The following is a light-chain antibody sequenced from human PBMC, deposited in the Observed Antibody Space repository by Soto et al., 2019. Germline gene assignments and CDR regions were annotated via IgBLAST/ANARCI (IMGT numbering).Light chain of an antibody. Sequence: DIQMTQYPSSVSASVGDRVTITCRASQDIGSWFAWYQQKPGKVPKLLIYAASILQSGVPSRFSGSGSGTDFTLTINNLQPEDFATYYCRQAKSFPVSFGQGTRLEIK. V-gene: IGKV1D-12*01. J-gene: IGKJ5*01. CDR3: RQAKSFPVS. CDR2: AAS. CDR1: QDIGSW.